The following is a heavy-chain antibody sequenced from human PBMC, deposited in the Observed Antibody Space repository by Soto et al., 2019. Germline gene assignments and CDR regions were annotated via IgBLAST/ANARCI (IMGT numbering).Heavy chain of an antibody. V-gene: IGHV4-30-4*01. D-gene: IGHD4-17*01. Sequence: PPETLFLTWTVLGGSVIVGDYLWSWIRQRPGTGLEWIGYIHDSGNTYYNPSLKSRVTISLDTSKNQFSLKVTSMTAADTAVYFCARARGGDSGDYASLFDRWGQGNLVTVSS. CDR2: IHDSGNT. J-gene: IGHJ5*02. CDR3: ARARGGDSGDYASLFDR. CDR1: GGSVIVGDYL.